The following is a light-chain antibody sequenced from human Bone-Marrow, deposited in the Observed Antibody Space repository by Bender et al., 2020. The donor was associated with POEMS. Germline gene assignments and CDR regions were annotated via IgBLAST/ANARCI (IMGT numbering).Light chain of an antibody. CDR2: EVD. J-gene: IGLJ3*02. V-gene: IGLV2-8*01. Sequence: QSALTQPPSASGSPGQSVTISCTGTSSDVGRFNYVSWYQQHPGKAPKLIIYEVDKRPSGVPRRFSGSKSGNTASLTVSGLQADDEADYYCSSYADNSVWVFGGGTKLTVL. CDR3: SSYADNSVWV. CDR1: SSDVGRFNY.